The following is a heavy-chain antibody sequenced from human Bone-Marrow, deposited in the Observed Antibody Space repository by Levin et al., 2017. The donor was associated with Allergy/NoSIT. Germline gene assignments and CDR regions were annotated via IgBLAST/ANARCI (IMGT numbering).Heavy chain of an antibody. J-gene: IGHJ6*03. CDR3: ARNYGSGIMRGPGVRYYYYYMDV. V-gene: IGHV3-66*03. Sequence: SCAASGFTVSSNYMSWVRQAPGKGLEWVSVIYSCGSTYYADSVKGRFTISRDNSKNTLYLQMNSLRAEDTAVYYCARNYGSGIMRGPGVRYYYYYMDVWGKGTTVTVSS. CDR2: IYSCGST. D-gene: IGHD3-10*01. CDR1: GFTVSSNY.